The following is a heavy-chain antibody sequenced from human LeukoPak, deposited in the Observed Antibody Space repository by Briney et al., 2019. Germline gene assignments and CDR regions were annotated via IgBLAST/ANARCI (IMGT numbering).Heavy chain of an antibody. J-gene: IGHJ3*02. CDR2: IKQDGSEK. Sequence: PGGSLRLSCAASGFTFSSYWMSWVRQAPGKGLEWVANIKQDGSEKYYVDSVKGRFTTSRDNAKNSLYLQMNSLRGEDTAVYYCARHVATDAFDIWGQGTMVTVSS. V-gene: IGHV3-7*01. CDR3: ARHVATDAFDI. D-gene: IGHD1-26*01. CDR1: GFTFSSYW.